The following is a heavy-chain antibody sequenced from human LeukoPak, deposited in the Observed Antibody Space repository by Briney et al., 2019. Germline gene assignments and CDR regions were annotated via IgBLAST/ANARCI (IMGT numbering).Heavy chain of an antibody. CDR1: GGSISSSSYY. Sequence: PSETLSLTCTVSGGSISSSSYYWGWIRQPPGKGLEWIGEINHSGSTNYNPSLKSRVTISVDTSKNQFSLKLSSVTAADTAVYYCARVFRRWLPGYNFDYWGQGTLVTVSS. CDR2: INHSGST. J-gene: IGHJ4*02. V-gene: IGHV4-39*07. D-gene: IGHD5-24*01. CDR3: ARVFRRWLPGYNFDY.